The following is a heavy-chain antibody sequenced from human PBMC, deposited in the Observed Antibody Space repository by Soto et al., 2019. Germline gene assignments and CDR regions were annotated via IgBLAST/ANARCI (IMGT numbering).Heavy chain of an antibody. V-gene: IGHV4-31*03. Sequence: SETLSLTCTVSGGSISSGGYYWSWIRQPPGKGLEWIGYIYYSGSTYYNPSLKSRVTISVDTSKNQFSLKLSSVTAADTAVYYCARWMGAARHYYYGMDVWGQGTTVTVSS. CDR3: ARWMGAARHYYYGMDV. CDR2: IYYSGST. CDR1: GGSISSGGYY. J-gene: IGHJ6*02. D-gene: IGHD6-6*01.